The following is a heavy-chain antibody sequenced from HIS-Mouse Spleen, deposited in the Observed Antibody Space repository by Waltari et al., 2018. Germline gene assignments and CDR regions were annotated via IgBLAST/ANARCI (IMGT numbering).Heavy chain of an antibody. CDR3: AIVNGIAVAGTDAFDI. D-gene: IGHD6-19*01. CDR1: GFTFSSYA. J-gene: IGHJ3*02. Sequence: QVQLVESGGGVVQPGRSLRLSCAASGFTFSSYAMHWVRQGPGRGLEWVAGITCDRSNNYDADSVKGRFTSSKANSKTTLYLQMSSVRAEDTAVYYCAIVNGIAVAGTDAFDIWGRGTMVAVSS. V-gene: IGHV3-30-3*01. CDR2: ITCDRSNN.